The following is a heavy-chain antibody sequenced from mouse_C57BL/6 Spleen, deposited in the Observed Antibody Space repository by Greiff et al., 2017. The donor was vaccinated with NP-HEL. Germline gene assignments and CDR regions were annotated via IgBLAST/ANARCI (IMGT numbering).Heavy chain of an antibody. J-gene: IGHJ4*01. V-gene: IGHV5-6*01. Sequence: DVHLVESGGDLVKPGGSLKLSCAASGFTFSSYGMSWVRQTPDKRLEWVATISSGGSYTYYPDSVKGRFTISRDNAKNTLYLQMSSLKSEDTAMYYCARREVTTDYYAMDYWGQGTSVTVSS. CDR3: ARREVTTDYYAMDY. D-gene: IGHD2-2*01. CDR2: ISSGGSYT. CDR1: GFTFSSYG.